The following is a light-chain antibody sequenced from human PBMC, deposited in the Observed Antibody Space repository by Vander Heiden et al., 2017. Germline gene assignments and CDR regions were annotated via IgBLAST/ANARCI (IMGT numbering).Light chain of an antibody. CDR1: RSDLGSKS. J-gene: IGLJ3*02. V-gene: IGLV1-44*01. Sequence: QSVLTQPPSASGTHGPRVTISCSGSRSDLGSKSVDWYQQFPGTAPKLLISRDDQRPSGVPGRFSGSKSGSSASLAISGLQSEDEAEYYCATWDDSLNDWVFGGGTKLTVL. CDR2: RDD. CDR3: ATWDDSLNDWV.